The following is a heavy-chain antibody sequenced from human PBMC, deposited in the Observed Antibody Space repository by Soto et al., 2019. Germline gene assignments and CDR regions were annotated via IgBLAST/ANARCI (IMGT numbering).Heavy chain of an antibody. V-gene: IGHV1-3*01. CDR2: LNPGNGNT. CDR1: GYTFTSYA. Sequence: QVQVVQSGAEVKKPGASVKVSCKASGYTFTSYAMHWVRQAPGQRLEWMGWLNPGNGNTKNSQQFQGRITITRDTFASTAYMELSSLRSEDTAVYYCARGASSVTTFYVVLWGRGTLVTFSS. D-gene: IGHD4-17*01. CDR3: ARGASSVTTFYVVL. J-gene: IGHJ2*01.